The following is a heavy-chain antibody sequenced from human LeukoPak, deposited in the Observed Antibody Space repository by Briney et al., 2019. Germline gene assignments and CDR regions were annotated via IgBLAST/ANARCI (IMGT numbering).Heavy chain of an antibody. V-gene: IGHV4-61*02. CDR2: IYTSGST. CDR3: ASAGAVVVPAAPPWDYYYMDV. Sequence: SETLSLTCTVSGGSISSGNYYWSWIRQPAGKGLEWIGRIYTSGSTSYNPSLKSRVTISVDTSKNQFSLKLSSVTAADTAVYYCASAGAVVVPAAPPWDYYYMDVWGKGTTVTVSS. J-gene: IGHJ6*03. CDR1: GGSISSGNYY. D-gene: IGHD2-2*01.